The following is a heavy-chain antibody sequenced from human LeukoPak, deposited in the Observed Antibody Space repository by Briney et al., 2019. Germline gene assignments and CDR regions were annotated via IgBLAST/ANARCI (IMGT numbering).Heavy chain of an antibody. D-gene: IGHD1-26*01. CDR1: GFTFSSYA. CDR3: ARDRRMGALPDY. Sequence: GGSLRLSCAASGFTFSSYAMSWVRQAPGKGLEWVSAISGSGGSTYYADSVKGRFTISRDNAKNSLYLQMNSLRAEDTAVYYCARDRRMGALPDYWGQGTLVTVSS. CDR2: ISGSGGST. J-gene: IGHJ4*02. V-gene: IGHV3-23*01.